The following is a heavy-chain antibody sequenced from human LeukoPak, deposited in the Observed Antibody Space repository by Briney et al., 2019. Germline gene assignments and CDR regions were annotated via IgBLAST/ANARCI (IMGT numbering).Heavy chain of an antibody. V-gene: IGHV4-38-2*01. CDR3: ARDSSISCFFT. J-gene: IGHJ5*02. CDR1: GYSISSGYY. CDR2: IYYSGST. Sequence: SETLSLTCAVSGYSISSGYYWGWIRQSPGKGLEWIGTIYYSGSTYYNPSLKSRVTISIDTSKNQFSLKLSSVTAADTAVYYCARDSSISCFFTWGQGALVTVSS. D-gene: IGHD6-13*01.